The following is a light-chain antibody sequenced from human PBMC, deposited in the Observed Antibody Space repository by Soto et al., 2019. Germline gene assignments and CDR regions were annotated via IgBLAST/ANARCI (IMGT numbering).Light chain of an antibody. CDR1: SSDVGGYNY. V-gene: IGLV2-11*01. J-gene: IGLJ2*01. CDR3: CSYAGSYSLVV. Sequence: QSVLTRPRSVSGSPGQSVTISCTGTSSDVGGYNYVSWYQHHPGKAPKLMIYDVSKRPSGVPDRFSGSKSGNTASLTISGLQAEDEADYYCCSYAGSYSLVVFGGGTKLTVL. CDR2: DVS.